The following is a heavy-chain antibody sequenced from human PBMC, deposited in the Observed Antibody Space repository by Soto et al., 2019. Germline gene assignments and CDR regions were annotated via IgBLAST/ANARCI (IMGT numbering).Heavy chain of an antibody. V-gene: IGHV3-30-3*01. CDR1: GFTFSSYA. CDR2: ISYDGSNK. J-gene: IGHJ3*02. Sequence: QVQLVESGGGVVQPGRSLRLSCAASGFTFSSYAMHWVRQAPGKGLEWVAVISYDGSNKYYSDSVKGRFTISRDNSKNTLYLQMTSLRAEDTAVYYCARGYCSGGSCYPDDAFDIWGQGTMVTVSS. D-gene: IGHD2-15*01. CDR3: ARGYCSGGSCYPDDAFDI.